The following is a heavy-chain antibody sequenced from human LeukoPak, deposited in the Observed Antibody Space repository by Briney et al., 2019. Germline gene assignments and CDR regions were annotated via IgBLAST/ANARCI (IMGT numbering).Heavy chain of an antibody. J-gene: IGHJ4*02. CDR1: GYTFTGYY. Sequence: ASVKVSCKASGYTFTGYYMHWVRQAPGQGLEWMGWINPNSGGTNYAQKFQGRVTMTRDTSISTAYMELSRLRSDDTAVYYCARDWGGSSSWYFDYWGQGTLVTVSS. D-gene: IGHD1-26*01. CDR2: INPNSGGT. CDR3: ARDWGGSSSWYFDY. V-gene: IGHV1-2*02.